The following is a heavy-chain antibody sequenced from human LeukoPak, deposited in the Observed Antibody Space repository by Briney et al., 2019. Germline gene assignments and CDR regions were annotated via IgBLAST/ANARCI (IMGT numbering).Heavy chain of an antibody. V-gene: IGHV3-43*02. Sequence: PGGSLRLSCVASGLPIADFAMHWVRQAPGKGLEWVSLISGDGVSTFYADSVEGRFSISRDNSKNSLYLEMNSLRTEDAAMYYCAEESGKFDYWGQGTLVAVSS. CDR3: AEESGKFDY. J-gene: IGHJ4*02. CDR2: ISGDGVST. CDR1: GLPIADFA.